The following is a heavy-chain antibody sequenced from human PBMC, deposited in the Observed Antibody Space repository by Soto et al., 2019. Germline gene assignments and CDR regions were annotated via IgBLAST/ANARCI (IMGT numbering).Heavy chain of an antibody. V-gene: IGHV1-24*01. CDR1: GYTLTELS. CDR2: FDPEDSET. J-gene: IGHJ4*02. CDR3: ATAHCGGDCRGSYFDY. Sequence: QVQLVQSGAEVKKPGASVKVSCKVSGYTLTELSMHWVRQAPGKGLEWMGGFDPEDSETIYAQKFQGRVTMTEDTSTDTAYMELSSLRSEDTAVYYCATAHCGGDCRGSYFDYWGQGTLVTVSS. D-gene: IGHD2-21*02.